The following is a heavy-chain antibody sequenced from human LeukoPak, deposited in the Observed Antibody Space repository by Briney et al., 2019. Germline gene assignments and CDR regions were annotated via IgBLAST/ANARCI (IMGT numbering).Heavy chain of an antibody. CDR2: ISSNGSST. CDR3: VKDLGIAAAGGH. Sequence: PGGSLRLSCSASGFAFSSYAMHWVRQAPGKGLEYVSAISSNGSSTYYADSVKGRFTISRDNSKNTLYLQMSSLRAEDTAVYYCVKDLGIAAAGGHWGQGTLVTVSS. CDR1: GFAFSSYA. J-gene: IGHJ4*02. V-gene: IGHV3-64D*06. D-gene: IGHD6-13*01.